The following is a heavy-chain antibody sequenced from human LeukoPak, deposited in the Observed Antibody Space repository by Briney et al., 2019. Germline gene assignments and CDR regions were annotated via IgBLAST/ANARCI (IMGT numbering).Heavy chain of an antibody. CDR3: ARRGGSYDAFDI. Sequence: GGSLRLSCAASGFTFSSYSMNWVRQAPGKGLEWVSSISSSSSYIYYADPVKGRFTISRDNAKNSLYLQMNSLRAEDTAVYYCARRGGSYDAFDIWGQGTMVTVSS. D-gene: IGHD1-26*01. J-gene: IGHJ3*02. V-gene: IGHV3-21*01. CDR2: ISSSSSYI. CDR1: GFTFSSYS.